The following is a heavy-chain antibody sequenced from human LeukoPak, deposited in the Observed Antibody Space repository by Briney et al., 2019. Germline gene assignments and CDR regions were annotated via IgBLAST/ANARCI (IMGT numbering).Heavy chain of an antibody. Sequence: PGGSLRLSCAASGFTFSGSAMHWVRQASGKGLEWVGRIRSKANSYATAYAASVKGRFTISRDDSKNTAYLQMNSLKTEDTAVYYCTSLAGIVVVPAVVWGQGTLVTVSS. CDR2: IRSKANSYAT. CDR3: TSLAGIVVVPAVV. V-gene: IGHV3-73*01. D-gene: IGHD2-2*01. CDR1: GFTFSGSA. J-gene: IGHJ4*02.